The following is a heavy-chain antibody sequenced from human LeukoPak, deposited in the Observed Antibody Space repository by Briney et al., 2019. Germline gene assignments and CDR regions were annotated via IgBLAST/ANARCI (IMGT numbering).Heavy chain of an antibody. Sequence: SETLSLTCTVSGASISNSDYYWSWIRQHPGKGLEWIGYIYYSGSTYYNPSLKSRVSISVDTSKNQFSLKLSSVTAADTAVYYCASREGATLIEYWGQGTLVTVSS. CDR1: GASISNSDYY. CDR3: ASREGATLIEY. CDR2: IYYSGST. D-gene: IGHD5-12*01. V-gene: IGHV4-31*03. J-gene: IGHJ4*02.